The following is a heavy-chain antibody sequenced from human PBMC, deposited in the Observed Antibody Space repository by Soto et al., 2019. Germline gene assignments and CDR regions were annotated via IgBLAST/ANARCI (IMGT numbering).Heavy chain of an antibody. D-gene: IGHD3-22*01. V-gene: IGHV4-59*01. CDR1: GGSISTYY. J-gene: IGHJ3*01. CDR2: ISHTGRT. CDR3: ARDTFYYDNSERWEDVLEL. Sequence: QVQLQESGPGLVKPSETLSLTCTVSGGSISTYYWSWVRQPPGKGLEWIGHISHTGRTNHNAFLESLVSISVDTSKNQLSLKLRSVPAADTAVYYCARDTFYYDNSERWEDVLELWGQGTMVTVSS.